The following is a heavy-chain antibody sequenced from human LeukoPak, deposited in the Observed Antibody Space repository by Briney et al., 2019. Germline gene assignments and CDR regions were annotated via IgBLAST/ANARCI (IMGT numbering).Heavy chain of an antibody. CDR1: GITLSNYG. J-gene: IGHJ4*02. CDR2: ISDSGGRT. Sequence: PGGSLRLSCAVSGITLSNYGMSWVRQTPGKGLEWVAGISDSGGRTNYADSVKGRFTISRDNPKNTLHLQMNSLRAEDTAVYFCAKRGVVIRVILVGFHKEAQYFDSWGQGALVTVSS. V-gene: IGHV3-23*01. CDR3: AKRGVVIRVILVGFHKEAQYFDS. D-gene: IGHD3-22*01.